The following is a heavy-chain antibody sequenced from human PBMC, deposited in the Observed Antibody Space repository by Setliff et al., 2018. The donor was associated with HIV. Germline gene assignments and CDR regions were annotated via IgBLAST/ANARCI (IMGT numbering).Heavy chain of an antibody. CDR1: GDSISSGSHY. V-gene: IGHV4-61*09. CDR3: ARERLSRLGFDY. CDR2: IYTGGNA. J-gene: IGHJ4*02. D-gene: IGHD1-1*01. Sequence: PSETLSLTCTVSGDSISSGSHYWSWIRQPAGKGLEWIGHIYTGGNANYNPSLQSRVTISVDTSKNQFSLMLGSMTAADTAVYYCARERLSRLGFDYWGQGTLVTVS.